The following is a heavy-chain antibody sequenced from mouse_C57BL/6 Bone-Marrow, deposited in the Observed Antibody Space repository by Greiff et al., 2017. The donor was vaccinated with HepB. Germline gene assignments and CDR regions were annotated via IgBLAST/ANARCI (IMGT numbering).Heavy chain of an antibody. V-gene: IGHV1-52*01. Sequence: QVQLQQPGAELVRPGSSVKLSCKASGYTFTSYWMHWVKQRPIQGLEWIGNIDPSDSETHYNQKFKGKATLTVDKSSSTAYMELRSLTSEDSAVYYCARPPYGSSRGYWYFDVWGTGTTVTVSS. CDR3: ARPPYGSSRGYWYFDV. J-gene: IGHJ1*03. CDR2: IDPSDSET. D-gene: IGHD1-1*01. CDR1: GYTFTSYW.